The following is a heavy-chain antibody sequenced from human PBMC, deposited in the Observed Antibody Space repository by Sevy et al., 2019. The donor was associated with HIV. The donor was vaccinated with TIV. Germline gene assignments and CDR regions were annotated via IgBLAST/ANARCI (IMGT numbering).Heavy chain of an antibody. CDR2: IYASGST. V-gene: IGHV4-4*07. CDR1: GGSTNSYY. CDR3: GRELPFATSSA. D-gene: IGHD6-6*01. Sequence: SETLSLTCSVSGGSTNSYYWSWIRQPAGKGLEWIGRIYASGSTAYNPSLQSRVTISIDKSKNRFSLSLTSLPAADTGVYYCGRELPFATSSAWGQGTRVTVSS. J-gene: IGHJ5*02.